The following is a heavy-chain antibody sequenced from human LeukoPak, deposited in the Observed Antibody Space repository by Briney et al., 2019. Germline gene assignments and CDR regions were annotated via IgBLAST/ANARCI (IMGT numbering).Heavy chain of an antibody. CDR2: IYYSGAT. CDR1: GFSISSDSY. Sequence: PSETLSLTCAVTGFSISSDSYWGWIRQPPGKGLEWIGTIYYSGATYYSPSLKSRVTISLDTPKNHFSLRLTSVTAADTAVYYCAKFGSTSGRGFDPWGQGTLVTVSS. CDR3: AKFGSTSGRGFDP. J-gene: IGHJ5*02. V-gene: IGHV4-38-2*01. D-gene: IGHD2-2*01.